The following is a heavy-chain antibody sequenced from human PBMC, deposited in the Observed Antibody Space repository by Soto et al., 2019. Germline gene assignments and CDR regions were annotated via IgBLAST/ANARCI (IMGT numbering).Heavy chain of an antibody. CDR3: AKRGSGSQFDY. Sequence: EVQLLESGGSLVQPGGSLRLSCAASGFTFSSYAMSWVRQAPGKGLEWVSIISGSGDSTYYADSVKGRFTISRDNSKNTLYLQMNSLRAEDTAIYSCAKRGSGSQFDYWGQGTLVTVSS. CDR1: GFTFSSYA. J-gene: IGHJ4*02. D-gene: IGHD1-26*01. V-gene: IGHV3-23*01. CDR2: ISGSGDST.